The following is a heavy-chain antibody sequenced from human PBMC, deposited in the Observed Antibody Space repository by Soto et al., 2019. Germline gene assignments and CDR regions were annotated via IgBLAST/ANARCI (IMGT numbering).Heavy chain of an antibody. CDR1: GFTFRSYA. CDR3: ASVVGRYDLGNWFDP. J-gene: IGHJ5*02. Sequence: QVQLVESGGGVVQPGRSLRLSCAASGFTFRSYAMHWVRQAPGKGLDWVAVISYDGGTKYYADSVKGRFIISRDNSENTMYLQMNSLRTEDTAVYYCASVVGRYDLGNWFDPWGQGTLVTVSS. CDR2: ISYDGGTK. D-gene: IGHD3-22*01. V-gene: IGHV3-30*04.